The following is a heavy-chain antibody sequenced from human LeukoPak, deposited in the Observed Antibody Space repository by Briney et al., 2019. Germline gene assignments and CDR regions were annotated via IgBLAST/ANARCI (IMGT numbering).Heavy chain of an antibody. V-gene: IGHV3-23*01. CDR1: GFTFSSYA. CDR2: ISGSGGST. Sequence: GGSLRLSCAASGFTFSSYAMSWVRQAPGKGLEWVSAISGSGGSTYYAYSVKGRFTISRDNSKNTLYLQMNSLRAEDTAVYYCAKENQAYCGSDCYDDYWGQGTLVTVSS. J-gene: IGHJ4*02. D-gene: IGHD2-21*02. CDR3: AKENQAYCGSDCYDDY.